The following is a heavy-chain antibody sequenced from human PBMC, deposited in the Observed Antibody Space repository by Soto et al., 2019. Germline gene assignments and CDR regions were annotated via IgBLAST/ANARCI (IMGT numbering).Heavy chain of an antibody. CDR2: IYHSGST. CDR3: ASVLRFLEQFDP. J-gene: IGHJ5*02. V-gene: IGHV4-38-2*01. CDR1: GYSISSGYY. Sequence: SETLSLTCAVSGYSISSGYYWGWIRQPPGKGLEWIGSIYHSGSTYYNPSLKSRVTISVDTSKNQFSLKLSSVTAADTAVYYCASVLRFLEQFDPWGQGTLVTVSS. D-gene: IGHD3-3*01.